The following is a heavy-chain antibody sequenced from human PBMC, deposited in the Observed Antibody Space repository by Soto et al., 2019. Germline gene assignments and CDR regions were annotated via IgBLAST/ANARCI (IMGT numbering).Heavy chain of an antibody. CDR3: ARIVATIHYYYYGMDV. CDR1: GFAFRSYT. J-gene: IGHJ6*02. Sequence: PGGSLRLSCAASGFAFRSYTMNWVRQAPGKGLEWVSSISGSDNNIYYADSVKGRLTISRDNSKNSLYLQMNSLRAEDTAVYCCARIVATIHYYYYGMDVWGQGTTVTVSS. V-gene: IGHV3-21*01. D-gene: IGHD5-12*01. CDR2: ISGSDNNI.